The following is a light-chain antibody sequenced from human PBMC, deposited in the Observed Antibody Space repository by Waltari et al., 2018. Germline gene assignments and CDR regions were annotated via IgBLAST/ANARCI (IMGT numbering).Light chain of an antibody. CDR1: SSNIGSNS. J-gene: IGLJ2*01. Sequence: QSVLTQPPSASGTPGQRVTISCSGSSSNIGSNSVNWYQQLPGTAPKLLIYGNYQRPSGVPDRVSGSKSGTSASLAISGLQSEDEADYYCAAWDDSLNGVVFGGGTKPTV. CDR2: GNY. CDR3: AAWDDSLNGVV. V-gene: IGLV1-44*01.